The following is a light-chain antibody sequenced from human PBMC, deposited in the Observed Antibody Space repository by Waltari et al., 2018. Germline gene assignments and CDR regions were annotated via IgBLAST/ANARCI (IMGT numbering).Light chain of an antibody. CDR2: GAS. J-gene: IGKJ2*01. CDR1: QNIGTS. Sequence: EIEMTQSPASLSVSPGETAILTCRASQNIGTSFSWFQLRPGRAPRHLIYGASTRATGIPARFSASGSGTEFSLTISSLQSDDFAVYYCLQYNNWPYTFGQGTRLEIK. CDR3: LQYNNWPYT. V-gene: IGKV3-15*01.